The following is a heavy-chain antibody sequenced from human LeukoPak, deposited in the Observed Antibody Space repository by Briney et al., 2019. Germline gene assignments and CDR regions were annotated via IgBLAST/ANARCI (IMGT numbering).Heavy chain of an antibody. J-gene: IGHJ6*04. Sequence: SGTLSLTSAVSGGSISSSNWWTWARQPPGKGREWIGEIFHSGTTNYNPSLKSRVTLSVDKSKNQFSLKLSSVTAADTAVYYCARENLVVVPTAIFYYGMDVWGKGTTVTVSS. V-gene: IGHV4-4*02. D-gene: IGHD2-2*01. CDR2: IFHSGTT. CDR1: GGSISSSNW. CDR3: ARENLVVVPTAIFYYGMDV.